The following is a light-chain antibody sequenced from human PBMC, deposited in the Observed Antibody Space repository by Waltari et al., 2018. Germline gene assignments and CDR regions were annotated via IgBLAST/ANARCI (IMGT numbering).Light chain of an antibody. CDR1: QSVSKY. Sequence: EIVLTQSPATLSLSPGERATLSCRAIQSVSKYLAWYQQKPGQAPRLLIYDASNRATGIPARFSGSGSGTDFILTISSLEPEDFAVYYCQQRSTWPPFTFGPGTTLDI. J-gene: IGKJ3*01. V-gene: IGKV3-11*01. CDR3: QQRSTWPPFT. CDR2: DAS.